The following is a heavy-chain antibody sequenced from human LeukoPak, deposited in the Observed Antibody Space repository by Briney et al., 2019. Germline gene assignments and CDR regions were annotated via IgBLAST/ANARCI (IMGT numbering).Heavy chain of an antibody. CDR3: ARGSCSGGSCYWNLYYFDY. V-gene: IGHV4-61*01. D-gene: IGHD2-15*01. CDR1: GGSVSSGSYY. CDR2: IYYSGST. Sequence: SETLSLTCTVSGGSVSSGSYYWSWIRQPPGKGLEWIGYIYYSGSTNYNPSLKSRVTISVDTSKNQFSLKLSSVTAADTAVYYCARGSCSGGSCYWNLYYFDYWGQGTLVTVSS. J-gene: IGHJ4*02.